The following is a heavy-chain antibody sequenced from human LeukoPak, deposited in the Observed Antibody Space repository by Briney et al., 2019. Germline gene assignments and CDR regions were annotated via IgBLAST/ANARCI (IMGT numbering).Heavy chain of an antibody. V-gene: IGHV3-48*04. CDR3: ARVTVAVVNYYYGMDV. D-gene: IGHD6-19*01. CDR1: GFTFSSYS. J-gene: IGHJ6*02. CDR2: ISSSSGTI. Sequence: GGSLRLSCAASGFTFSSYSMNWVRQAPGKGLEWVSYISSSSGTIHYADSVKGRFTISRDNAKNSLYLQMNSLRAEDTAVYYCARVTVAVVNYYYGMDVWGQGTTVTVSS.